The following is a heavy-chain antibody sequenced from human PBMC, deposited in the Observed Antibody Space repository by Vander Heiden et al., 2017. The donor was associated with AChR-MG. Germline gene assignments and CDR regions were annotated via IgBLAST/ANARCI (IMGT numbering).Heavy chain of an antibody. Sequence: QLQQSGPGLVKPSQTLSLTCAISGDSVSSNTAAWNWIRQSPSRGLEWLGRTYYRSKWFTDYALSLRGRITINPDTSRNQFSLQLNSVTPEDTAVYYCVRDHDLGLYLTYWGQGTLVTVSS. J-gene: IGHJ4*02. CDR3: VRDHDLGLYLTY. CDR2: TYYRSKWFT. CDR1: GDSVSSNTAA. D-gene: IGHD3-10*01. V-gene: IGHV6-1*01.